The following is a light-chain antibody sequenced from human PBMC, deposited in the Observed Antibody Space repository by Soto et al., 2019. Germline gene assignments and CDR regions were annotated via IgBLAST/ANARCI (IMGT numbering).Light chain of an antibody. CDR1: QTLSSSS. CDR2: GAS. V-gene: IGKV3-20*01. J-gene: IGKJ4*01. CDR3: HQYGSSPLT. Sequence: EIAFTQSPGTLSLSPGESGTLSCRAGQTLSSSSLAWYQQKPGQAPRLLIYGASNRASGIPDRFSGGGSGTDFTLTISRLEPEDFAVYYCHQYGSSPLTFGGGTKVDIK.